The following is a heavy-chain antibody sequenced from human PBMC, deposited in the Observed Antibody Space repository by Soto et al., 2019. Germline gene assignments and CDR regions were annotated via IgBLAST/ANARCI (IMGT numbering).Heavy chain of an antibody. CDR1: GGSISSGGYY. CDR2: IYYSGST. D-gene: IGHD3-9*01. Sequence: QVQLQESGPGLVKPSQTLSLTCTVSGGSISSGGYYWSWNRQHPGKGLEWIGYIYYSGSTYYNPSLKSRVTISVDTSKNQFSLKLSSVTAADTAVYYCARIYYDILTGYYSRWFDPWGQGTLVTVSS. CDR3: ARIYYDILTGYYSRWFDP. V-gene: IGHV4-31*03. J-gene: IGHJ5*02.